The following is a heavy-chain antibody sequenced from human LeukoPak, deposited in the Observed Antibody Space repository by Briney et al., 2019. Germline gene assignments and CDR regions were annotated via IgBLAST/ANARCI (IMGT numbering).Heavy chain of an antibody. J-gene: IGHJ4*02. D-gene: IGHD5-12*01. V-gene: IGHV1-18*01. Sequence: ASVKVSCKASGFPFTNYGIAWVRQAPGQGLEWMGWISGHQGNTKYAQNFQGRVTMTIDASTSTAYMDLRSLRSDDTAIYFCARSGLGTITAGPFGYWGQGTLVAVSS. CDR3: ARSGLGTITAGPFGY. CDR2: ISGHQGNT. CDR1: GFPFTNYG.